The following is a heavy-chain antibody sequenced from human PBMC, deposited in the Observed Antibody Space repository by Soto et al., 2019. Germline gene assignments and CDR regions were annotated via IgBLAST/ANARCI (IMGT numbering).Heavy chain of an antibody. J-gene: IGHJ6*02. CDR2: IYPGDSDT. V-gene: IGHV5-51*01. CDR1: GYSFTSYW. CDR3: ARESNYPSYYYYGMEV. Sequence: PGESLKISCKGSGYSFTSYWIGWVRQMPGKGLEWMGIIYPGDSDTRYSPSFQGQVTISADKSISTAYLQWSSLKASDTAMYYCARESNYPSYYYYGMEVWGQGTTLTVS. D-gene: IGHD3-10*01.